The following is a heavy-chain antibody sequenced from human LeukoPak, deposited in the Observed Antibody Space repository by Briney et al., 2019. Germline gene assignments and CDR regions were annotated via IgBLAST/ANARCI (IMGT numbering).Heavy chain of an antibody. J-gene: IGHJ4*02. CDR3: AKDVITMVRGGPIWF. V-gene: IGHV3-7*03. CDR2: IRQDGSEK. Sequence: GGSLRLSCAASGFTFSSYSMNWVRQAPGKGLEWVANIRQDGSEKYCVDSVKGRFTISRDNAKNSLYLQMNSLRAEDTAVYYCAKDVITMVRGGPIWFWGQGTLVTVSS. CDR1: GFTFSSYS. D-gene: IGHD3-10*01.